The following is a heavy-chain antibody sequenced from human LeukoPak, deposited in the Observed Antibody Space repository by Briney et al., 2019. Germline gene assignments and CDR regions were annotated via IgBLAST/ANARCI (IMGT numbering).Heavy chain of an antibody. CDR3: AGERNCGGDCYQGSWFDP. V-gene: IGHV3-11*06. Sequence: GGSLRLSCAASGFTFSDYYMSWIRQAPGKGLEWVSYISSSSSYTNYADSVKGRFTISRDNAKNSLYLQMNSLRAEDTAVYYCAGERNCGGDCYQGSWFDPWGQGTLVTVSS. J-gene: IGHJ5*02. CDR1: GFTFSDYY. CDR2: ISSSSSYT. D-gene: IGHD2-21*02.